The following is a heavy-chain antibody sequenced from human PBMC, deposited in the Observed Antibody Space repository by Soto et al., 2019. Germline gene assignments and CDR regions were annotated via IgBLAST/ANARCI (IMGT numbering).Heavy chain of an antibody. CDR2: ISPYNGNT. D-gene: IGHD2-2*02. CDR3: ARQDVVVPASIPQFDP. J-gene: IGHJ5*02. Sequence: ASVKVSCKASGYSFTSYGISWVRQAPGQGLEWMGWISPYNGNTNYVQKLQGRVTMTTDTSTSTAYMDLRSLRSDDTAVYYSARQDVVVPASIPQFDPWGQGTLVTVSS. V-gene: IGHV1-18*04. CDR1: GYSFTSYG.